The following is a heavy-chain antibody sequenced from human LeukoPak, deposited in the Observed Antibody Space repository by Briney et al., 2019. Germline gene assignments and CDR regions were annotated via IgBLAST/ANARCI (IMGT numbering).Heavy chain of an antibody. CDR2: ISYDGSNK. Sequence: PGGSLRLSCAASGFTFSDYYMSWIRQAPGKGLEWVAVISYDGSNKYYADSVKGRFTISRDNSKNTLYLQMNSLRAEDTAVYYCAKDLDSSSWLYYFDYWGQGTLVTVSS. CDR3: AKDLDSSSWLYYFDY. J-gene: IGHJ4*02. CDR1: GFTFSDYY. D-gene: IGHD6-13*01. V-gene: IGHV3-30*18.